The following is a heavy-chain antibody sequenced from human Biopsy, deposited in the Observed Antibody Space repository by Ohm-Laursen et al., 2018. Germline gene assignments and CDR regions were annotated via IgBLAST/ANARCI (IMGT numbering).Heavy chain of an antibody. CDR2: INHSGRT. Sequence: TLSLTCAVYSGSLSGYYWSWIRQTPGKGLEWIGEINHSGRTNYNPSLKSRVTISVDTSKNQFSLKVRSVTAADTAVYYCVRGVDYYDPYHYYALDVWGQGTTVTVSS. CDR1: SGSLSGYY. CDR3: VRGVDYYDPYHYYALDV. V-gene: IGHV4-34*01. J-gene: IGHJ6*02. D-gene: IGHD3-22*01.